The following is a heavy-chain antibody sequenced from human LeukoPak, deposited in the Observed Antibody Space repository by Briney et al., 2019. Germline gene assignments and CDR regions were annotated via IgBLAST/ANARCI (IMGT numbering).Heavy chain of an antibody. CDR3: ARLSYDFCSGYPHGWFDR. Sequence: SEALSLTCTVSGGSISSHYWTWIRQPPGKGLEWIGSIYYSGSTNYNPSLKSRVTISVDTSKNQFSLKLSSVTAADTAVYYCARLSYDFCSGYPHGWFDRWGQGTLVTVSS. J-gene: IGHJ5*02. CDR2: IYYSGST. CDR1: GGSISSHY. D-gene: IGHD3-3*01. V-gene: IGHV4-59*11.